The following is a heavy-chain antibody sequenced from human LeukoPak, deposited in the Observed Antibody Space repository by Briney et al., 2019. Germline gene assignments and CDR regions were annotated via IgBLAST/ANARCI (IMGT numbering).Heavy chain of an antibody. CDR3: ARVDYDLTFDY. CDR1: GGSISSRSYY. J-gene: IGHJ4*02. V-gene: IGHV4-61*02. D-gene: IGHD3-22*01. CDR2: IYTSGST. Sequence: TLSLTCTVSGGSISSRSYYWSWIREPAGKGLEWIGRIYTSGSTYYNPSLKSRVTISVDTSKKQFSLKLSSVTAADTAVHYCARVDYDLTFDYWGQGTLVTVSS.